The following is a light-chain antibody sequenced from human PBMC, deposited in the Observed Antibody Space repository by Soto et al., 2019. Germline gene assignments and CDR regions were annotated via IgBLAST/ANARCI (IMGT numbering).Light chain of an antibody. CDR2: DVN. CDR1: SRDVGSSNY. V-gene: IGLV2-14*01. CDR3: SSYTTSSILV. J-gene: IGLJ2*01. Sequence: QSALTQPASVSGSPGQSITISCTGTSRDVGSSNYVSWYQQHPGKAPKLMIYDVNYRPSGVSTRFSGSKSGNTASLTISGLQAEDAADYYCSSYTTSSILVLGGGTKLTVL.